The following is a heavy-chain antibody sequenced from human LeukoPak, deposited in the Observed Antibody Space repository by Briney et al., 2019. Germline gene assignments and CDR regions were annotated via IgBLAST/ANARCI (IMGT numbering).Heavy chain of an antibody. CDR2: IIPIFGTA. CDR1: GGTFSSYA. Sequence: GAPVKVSCKASGGTFSSYAISWVRQAPGQGLEWMGGIIPIFGTANYAQKFQGRVTITTDESTSTAYMELSSLRSEDTAVYYCASKVTEGSSFDYWGQGTLVTVSS. J-gene: IGHJ4*02. V-gene: IGHV1-69*05. D-gene: IGHD5-18*01. CDR3: ASKVTEGSSFDY.